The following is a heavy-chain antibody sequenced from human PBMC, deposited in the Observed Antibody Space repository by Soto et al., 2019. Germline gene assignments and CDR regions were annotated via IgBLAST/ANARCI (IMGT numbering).Heavy chain of an antibody. J-gene: IGHJ6*02. CDR1: GGTFSSYA. D-gene: IGHD3-22*01. Sequence: AASVKVSCKASGGTFSSYAISWVRQAPGQGLEWMGGIIPIFGTANYAQKFQGRVTITADESTSTAYMELSSLRSEDTAVYYCARGRIVVRVLASYGGMDVWGQGTTVTVSS. CDR3: ARGRIVVRVLASYGGMDV. CDR2: IIPIFGTA. V-gene: IGHV1-69*13.